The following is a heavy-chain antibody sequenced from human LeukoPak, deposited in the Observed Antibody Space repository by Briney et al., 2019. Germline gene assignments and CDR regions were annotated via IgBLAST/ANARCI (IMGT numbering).Heavy chain of an antibody. CDR1: GFTLTSYA. CDR2: IIGSVHST. J-gene: IGHJ4*02. Sequence: PGGSLRLSCAASGFTLTSYAMSWVRQAPGKGLEWVSAIIGSVHSTYYADSVKGRFPISRDNSKNTLYLQMNSLRAEDTAVYYCAKHSYDSSGYYSIDYWGQGTLVTVFS. D-gene: IGHD3-22*01. CDR3: AKHSYDSSGYYSIDY. V-gene: IGHV3-23*01.